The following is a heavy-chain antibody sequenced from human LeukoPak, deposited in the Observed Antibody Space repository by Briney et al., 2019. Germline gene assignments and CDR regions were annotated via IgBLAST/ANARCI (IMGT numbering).Heavy chain of an antibody. Sequence: GESLKISCAASGFTFSSYEMNWVRQAPGKGLEWVSYIGGSGSTIYYADSVKGRFTISRDNAKNSLYLQMNGLRAEDTAVYYCARGDPTLLYGSGSYTFDYWGQGTLVTVSS. J-gene: IGHJ4*02. CDR3: ARGDPTLLYGSGSYTFDY. V-gene: IGHV3-48*03. CDR2: IGGSGSTI. CDR1: GFTFSSYE. D-gene: IGHD3-10*01.